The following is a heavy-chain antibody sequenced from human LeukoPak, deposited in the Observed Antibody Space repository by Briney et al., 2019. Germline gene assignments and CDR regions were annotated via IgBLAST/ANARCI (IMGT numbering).Heavy chain of an antibody. Sequence: ASVKVSCKASGGTFSSYAISWVRQAPGQGLEWMGRIIPILGIANYAQKFQGRVTITADKSTSTAYMELSSLRSEDTAVYYCARNALGGSYYLFLDYWGQGTLVTVSS. CDR1: GGTFSSYA. CDR3: ARNALGGSYYLFLDY. CDR2: IIPILGIA. V-gene: IGHV1-69*04. J-gene: IGHJ4*02. D-gene: IGHD1-26*01.